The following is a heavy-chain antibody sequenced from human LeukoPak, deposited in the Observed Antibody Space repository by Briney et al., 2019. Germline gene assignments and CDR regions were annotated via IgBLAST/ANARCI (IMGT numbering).Heavy chain of an antibody. V-gene: IGHV4-59*01. J-gene: IGHJ4*02. CDR3: ARFPCSSSSCYDY. CDR2: IYYSGST. D-gene: IGHD2-2*01. Sequence: PSETLSLTCTVSGGSISSYYCSWIRQPPGKGLEWIGYIYYSGSTNYNPSLKSRVTISVDTSKNQFSLKLSSVTAADTAVYYCARFPCSSSSCYDYWGQGTLVTVSS. CDR1: GGSISSYY.